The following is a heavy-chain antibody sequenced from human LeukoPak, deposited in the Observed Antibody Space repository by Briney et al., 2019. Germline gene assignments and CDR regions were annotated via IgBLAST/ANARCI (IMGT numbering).Heavy chain of an antibody. J-gene: IGHJ5*02. CDR1: GFSLSDYG. Sequence: GGSLRLSCAASGFSLSDYGMTWVRQAPGKGLEWVSAIAGNDGSIYYADFVKGRFTMSKDNSKNTLYLEMKSLRADDSAVYYCARAISSGWYDLWGQGTQLTVSS. D-gene: IGHD3-22*01. CDR3: ARAISSGWYDL. CDR2: IAGNDGSI. V-gene: IGHV3-23*01.